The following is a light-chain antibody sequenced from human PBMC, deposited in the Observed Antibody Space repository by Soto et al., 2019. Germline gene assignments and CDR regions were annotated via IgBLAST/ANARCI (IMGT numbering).Light chain of an antibody. V-gene: IGKV3-11*01. CDR2: DAS. J-gene: IGKJ2*01. CDR3: QQRSNWRPT. Sequence: EIVLTQSPATLSLSPGERATLSCRASQSVSSYLAWYQQKPGQAPRLLIYDASNRATGIPARFSGSGSGTDFNRTISSLEPADSAVYYCQQRSNWRPTFGQGTKLEIK. CDR1: QSVSSY.